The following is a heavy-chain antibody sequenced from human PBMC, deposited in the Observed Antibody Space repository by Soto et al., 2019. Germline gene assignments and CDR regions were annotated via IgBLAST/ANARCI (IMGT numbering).Heavy chain of an antibody. CDR2: LNPNRGGT. V-gene: IGHV1-2*04. Sequence: GASVTVSCKASRYTFTGSYMHWVRQSPEQGPEWIGSLNPNRGGTNYAQKFQGWVTMTRHTSISTAYVELCMLRSDDTAVYYYAGESPIAAAGYFTYWGQGALVTVSS. D-gene: IGHD6-13*01. CDR1: RYTFTGSY. CDR3: AGESPIAAAGYFTY. J-gene: IGHJ4*02.